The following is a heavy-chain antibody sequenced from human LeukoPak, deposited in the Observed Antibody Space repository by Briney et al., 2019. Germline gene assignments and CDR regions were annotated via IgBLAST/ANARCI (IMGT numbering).Heavy chain of an antibody. CDR2: IYYSGST. V-gene: IGHV4-59*01. CDR3: ARGIAAAGHWSAFDI. CDR1: GGSISSYY. Sequence: SETLSLTCTVSGGSISSYYWSWVRQPPGKGLEWIGYIYYSGSTNYNPSLKSRVTISVDTSKKQFSLKLSSVTAADTAVYYCARGIAAAGHWSAFDIWGQGTLDTVSS. J-gene: IGHJ3*02. D-gene: IGHD6-13*01.